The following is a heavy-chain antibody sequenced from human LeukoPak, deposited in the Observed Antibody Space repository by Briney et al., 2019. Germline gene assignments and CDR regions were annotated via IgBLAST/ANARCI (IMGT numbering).Heavy chain of an antibody. Sequence: PSETLSLTCTVTGGSISSYYWSWIRQPPGKGLEWMGYIYYSGSTNYNPSFKSRVTISVDTSKNQFSLKLSSVTAADTAVYYCAGGPLEQQESGWFDPWGQGTLVTVSS. D-gene: IGHD6-13*01. J-gene: IGHJ5*02. CDR1: GGSISSYY. CDR2: IYYSGST. V-gene: IGHV4-59*01. CDR3: AGGPLEQQESGWFDP.